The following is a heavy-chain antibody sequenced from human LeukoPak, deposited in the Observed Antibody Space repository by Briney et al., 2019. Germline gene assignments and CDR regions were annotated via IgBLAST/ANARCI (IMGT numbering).Heavy chain of an antibody. Sequence: GGSLRLSCAASGFTFDDYAMHWVRQAPGKGLEWVSGISWNSGSIGYADSVKGRFTISRDNAKNSLYLQMNSLRAEDTALYYCAKDGRREGLKSYYMDVWGKGTTVTVSS. CDR3: AKDGRREGLKSYYMDV. V-gene: IGHV3-9*01. J-gene: IGHJ6*03. CDR1: GFTFDDYA. D-gene: IGHD1-14*01. CDR2: ISWNSGSI.